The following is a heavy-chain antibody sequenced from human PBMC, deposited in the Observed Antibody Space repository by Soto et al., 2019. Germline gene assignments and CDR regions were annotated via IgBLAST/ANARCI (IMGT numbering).Heavy chain of an antibody. J-gene: IGHJ3*02. CDR2: ISYDGSNK. CDR1: GFTFSSYA. Sequence: QVQLVESGGGVVQPGRSLRLSCAASGFTFSSYAMHWVRQAPGKGLEWVAVISYDGSNKYYADSVKGRFSISRDNSKNTLYLQMNSLRAEDTAVYYCARDPGIAAAGTSGAFDIWGQGTMVTVSS. V-gene: IGHV3-30-3*01. D-gene: IGHD6-13*01. CDR3: ARDPGIAAAGTSGAFDI.